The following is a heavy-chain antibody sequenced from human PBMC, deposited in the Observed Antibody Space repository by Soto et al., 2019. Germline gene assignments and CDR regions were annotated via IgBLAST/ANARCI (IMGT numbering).Heavy chain of an antibody. CDR3: ARWVGGSMYDNSGKYDS. Sequence: QVQLVESGGGVVQPGRSLRLTCAASGFIFSGSGMHWVRQAPGKGLEWVALVSNDGIRKYYGDSVMGRFTISRDNAENTLYLQRNSLRAEDTAVYYCARWVGGSMYDNSGKYDSWGQGTLVTVSS. CDR2: VSNDGIRK. V-gene: IGHV3-30*03. CDR1: GFIFSGSG. D-gene: IGHD3-22*01. J-gene: IGHJ5*01.